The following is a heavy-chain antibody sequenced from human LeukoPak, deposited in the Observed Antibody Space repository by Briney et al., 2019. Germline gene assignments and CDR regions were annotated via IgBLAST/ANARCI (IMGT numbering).Heavy chain of an antibody. CDR2: ISSSSSYI. Sequence: GSLRLFCAASGFTFSSYSMNWVRQAPGKGLEWVSSISSSSSYIYYADSVKGRFTISRDNAKNSLYLQMNSLRAEDTAVYYCARVVLVAAAGYFDYWGQGTLVTVSS. V-gene: IGHV3-21*01. J-gene: IGHJ4*02. D-gene: IGHD6-13*01. CDR3: ARVVLVAAAGYFDY. CDR1: GFTFSSYS.